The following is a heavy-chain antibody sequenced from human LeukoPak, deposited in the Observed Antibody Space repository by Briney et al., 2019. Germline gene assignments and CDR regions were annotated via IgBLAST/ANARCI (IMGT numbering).Heavy chain of an antibody. CDR3: ARDGPTDFDY. J-gene: IGHJ4*02. Sequence: GGSLRLSCAVSGFTFSSYWMSWVRQAPGKGREWVANIKQDGSEKYYVDSVKGRFTISRDNAKNSLYLQMNSLRAEDTAVYYCARDGPTDFDYWGQGTLVTVSS. CDR2: IKQDGSEK. CDR1: GFTFSSYW. V-gene: IGHV3-7*01.